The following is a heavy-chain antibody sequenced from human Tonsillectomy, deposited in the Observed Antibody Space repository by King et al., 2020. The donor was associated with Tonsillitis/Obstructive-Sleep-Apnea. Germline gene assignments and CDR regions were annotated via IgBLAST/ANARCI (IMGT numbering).Heavy chain of an antibody. Sequence: QLVQSGAEVKKPGASVKVSCKASGYTFTSYGISWVRQAPGQGLEWMGWISAYNGNTNYAQKLQGRVTMTTDTSTSTAYMELRSLRSDDTAVYYCARGYDFWSGFPGLYYYYMDVWGKGTTVTVSS. V-gene: IGHV1-18*01. J-gene: IGHJ6*03. CDR3: ARGYDFWSGFPGLYYYYMDV. CDR2: ISAYNGNT. D-gene: IGHD3-3*01. CDR1: GYTFTSYG.